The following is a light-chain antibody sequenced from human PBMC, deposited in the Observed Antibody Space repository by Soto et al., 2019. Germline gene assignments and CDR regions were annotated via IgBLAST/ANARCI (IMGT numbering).Light chain of an antibody. CDR1: QSISNY. CDR3: QKYDIAPFT. CDR2: AAS. V-gene: IGKV1-27*01. J-gene: IGKJ3*01. Sequence: DIQMTQSPSSLSASVGDSVTITCRASQSISNYLAWYQQRPGNAPKLLIYAASTLQSGVPSRFSGSGSGTDFTLTISGLQPEDVATYYCQKYDIAPFTFGPGTKVDIK.